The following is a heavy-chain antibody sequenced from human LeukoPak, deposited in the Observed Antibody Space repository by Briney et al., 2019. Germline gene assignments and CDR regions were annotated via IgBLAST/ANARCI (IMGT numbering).Heavy chain of an antibody. Sequence: GGSLRLSCAASGFTFSSYAMHWVRQAPGKGLEWVAVISYDGSNKYYADSVKGRFTISRDNSKNTLYLQMNSLRAEDTAVYYCAKALSVGYDFWSGLLHAFDIWGQGTMVTVSS. D-gene: IGHD3-3*01. V-gene: IGHV3-30-3*01. CDR3: AKALSVGYDFWSGLLHAFDI. CDR2: ISYDGSNK. CDR1: GFTFSSYA. J-gene: IGHJ3*02.